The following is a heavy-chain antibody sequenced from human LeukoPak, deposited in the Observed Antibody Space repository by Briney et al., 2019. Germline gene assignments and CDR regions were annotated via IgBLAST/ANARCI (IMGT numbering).Heavy chain of an antibody. CDR1: GGSISSSSYY. V-gene: IGHV4-39*07. J-gene: IGHJ4*02. CDR3: AFLSGFNYYGSGSQTDY. CDR2: INHSGSP. D-gene: IGHD3-10*01. Sequence: SETLSLTCTVSGGSISSSSYYWGWIRQPPGKGLEWIGEINHSGSPNNNPSLKSRVTISVDTSKNQFSLKLSSVTAADTAVYYCAFLSGFNYYGSGSQTDYWGQGTLVTVSS.